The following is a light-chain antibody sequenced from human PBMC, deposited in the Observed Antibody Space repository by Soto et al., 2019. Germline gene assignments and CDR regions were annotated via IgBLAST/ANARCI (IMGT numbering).Light chain of an antibody. CDR2: LDRSGSY. CDR1: SGHSNNI. CDR3: QTWDSNTHSP. Sequence: QPVLTQSSSASASLGSSVTLTCTLTSGHSNNIIAWHQQQPGKAPRYLMKLDRSGSYTKGSGVPDRFSGSSSGADRYLTISNLQSEDEADYYWQTWDSNTHSPFGGGTKRTAL. J-gene: IGLJ2*01. V-gene: IGLV4-60*03.